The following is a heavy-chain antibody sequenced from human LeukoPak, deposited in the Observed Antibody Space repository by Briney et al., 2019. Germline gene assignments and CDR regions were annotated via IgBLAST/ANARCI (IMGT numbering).Heavy chain of an antibody. CDR1: GGTFSSYA. J-gene: IGHJ5*02. V-gene: IGHV1-69*04. Sequence: ASVKVSCKASGGTFSSYAISWVRQAPGQGLEWMGRIIPIFGIANYAQKSQGRVTITADKSTSTAYMELSSLRSEDTAVYYCAREVTMIVVVITTGAWFDPWGQGTLVTVSS. CDR2: IIPIFGIA. CDR3: AREVTMIVVVITTGAWFDP. D-gene: IGHD3-22*01.